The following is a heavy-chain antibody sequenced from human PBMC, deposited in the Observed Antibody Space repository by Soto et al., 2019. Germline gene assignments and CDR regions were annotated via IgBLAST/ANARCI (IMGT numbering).Heavy chain of an antibody. CDR3: AKGVVVVPAAPSTLGGMDV. V-gene: IGHV3-30*18. D-gene: IGHD2-2*01. Sequence: QVQLVESGGGVVQPGRSLRLSCAASGFTFSSYGMHWVRQAPGKGLEWVAVKSYDGSNKYYADSVKGRFTISRDNSKNTLYLQMNSLRAEDTAVYYCAKGVVVVPAAPSTLGGMDVWGQGTTVTVSS. CDR2: KSYDGSNK. CDR1: GFTFSSYG. J-gene: IGHJ6*02.